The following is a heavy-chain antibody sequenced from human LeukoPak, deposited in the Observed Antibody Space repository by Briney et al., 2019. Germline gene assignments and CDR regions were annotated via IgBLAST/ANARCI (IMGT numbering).Heavy chain of an antibody. Sequence: ASVKVSCKTSGYTFISYYMHWVRQAPGQGLEWMGIINPSSGSTGYPQKFQGRVTMTRDTSTSTVYMEPSSLRSEDTAVYYCARVEGYCSNGVCYYYFDYWGQGTLVTVSS. CDR1: GYTFISYY. CDR2: INPSSGST. J-gene: IGHJ4*02. V-gene: IGHV1-46*03. D-gene: IGHD2-8*01. CDR3: ARVEGYCSNGVCYYYFDY.